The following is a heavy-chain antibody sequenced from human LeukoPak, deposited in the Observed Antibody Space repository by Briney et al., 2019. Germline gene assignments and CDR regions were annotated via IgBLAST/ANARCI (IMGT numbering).Heavy chain of an antibody. J-gene: IGHJ1*01. D-gene: IGHD4-23*01. CDR2: IHYSGTT. CDR1: GGFISSYY. CDR3: ARGRDGDNSGAEYFQH. V-gene: IGHV4-59*01. Sequence: PSETLSLTCTVSGGFISSYYWNWIRKPPGKGLEWIGYIHYSGTTNYNPSLKSRVTILVDKSKNQFSLKLSSVTAADTAVYYCARGRDGDNSGAEYFQHWGQATLVTVSS.